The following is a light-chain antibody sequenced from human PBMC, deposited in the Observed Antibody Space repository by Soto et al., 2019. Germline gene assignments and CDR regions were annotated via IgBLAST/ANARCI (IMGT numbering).Light chain of an antibody. CDR2: GAS. Sequence: EIELTQSPGTLSLSPGERATLSCRASQSVSSSYLAWYQQKPGQAPRLLIYGASSRATGIPDRFSGSGSGTVFTLTISRLEPEDFAVYYCQQYGSSPLTFGGGTKVEIK. J-gene: IGKJ4*01. V-gene: IGKV3-20*01. CDR3: QQYGSSPLT. CDR1: QSVSSSY.